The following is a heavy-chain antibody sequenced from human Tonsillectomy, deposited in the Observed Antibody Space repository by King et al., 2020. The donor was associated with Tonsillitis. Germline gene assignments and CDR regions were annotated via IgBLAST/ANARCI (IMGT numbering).Heavy chain of an antibody. CDR3: ARDESSAWYDEFDC. D-gene: IGHD6-13*01. Sequence: PLQESGPGLVKPSETLSLTCTVSGDSISSYYWSWIRPPAGKGLEWIGRMRTSGSTHYNPSLKSRVTMSLDTSKNQFSLKLSSVTAADTAVYYCARDESSAWYDEFDCWGQGTLVTVSS. V-gene: IGHV4-4*07. CDR1: GDSISSYY. CDR2: MRTSGST. J-gene: IGHJ4*02.